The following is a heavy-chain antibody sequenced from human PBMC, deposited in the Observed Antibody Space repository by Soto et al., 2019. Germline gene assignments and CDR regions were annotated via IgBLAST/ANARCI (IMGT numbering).Heavy chain of an antibody. J-gene: IGHJ6*03. CDR2: ISTSGSST. V-gene: IGHV3-11*01. CDR1: GFSFSDYY. Sequence: QVQLVESGGGLVKPGGSLRLSCAASGFSFSDYYMSWIRQAPGKGLEWVSLISTSGSSTDYADSVKGRFTISRDNAKNSLSLQMTSLRAADTAVYYCANLAKNYYHYMDVWGKGTTVTVSS. D-gene: IGHD1-26*01. CDR3: ANLAKNYYHYMDV.